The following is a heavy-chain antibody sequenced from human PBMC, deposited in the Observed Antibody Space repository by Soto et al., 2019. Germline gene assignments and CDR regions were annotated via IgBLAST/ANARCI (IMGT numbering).Heavy chain of an antibody. Sequence: SETLSLTCTVSGGSISSDDWSWIRQPPGKGLEGSGDIYYSGSTTYNPSLKSRVTISVDTSKNQSSLKLTSVTAADTAVYYCASARVGATTGWFDPWGQGTLVTVSS. CDR1: GGSISSDD. J-gene: IGHJ5*02. CDR3: ASARVGATTGWFDP. CDR2: IYYSGST. V-gene: IGHV4-59*01. D-gene: IGHD1-26*01.